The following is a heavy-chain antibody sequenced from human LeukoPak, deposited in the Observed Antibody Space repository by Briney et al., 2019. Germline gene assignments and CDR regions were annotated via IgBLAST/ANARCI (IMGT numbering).Heavy chain of an antibody. CDR2: ISGSSYHI. J-gene: IGHJ4*02. Sequence: GGSLRLSCAASGFTFSSSSMNWVRQAPGKGLEWVSSISGSSYHIYYAASVKGRFTISRDNAKNSLHLQMNSLRAEDTAVYYCARDINWDFDDWGQGTLVSVSS. CDR3: ARDINWDFDD. CDR1: GFTFSSSS. D-gene: IGHD1-1*01. V-gene: IGHV3-21*01.